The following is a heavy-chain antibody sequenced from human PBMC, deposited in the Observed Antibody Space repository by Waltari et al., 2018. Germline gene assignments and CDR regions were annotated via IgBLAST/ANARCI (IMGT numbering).Heavy chain of an antibody. V-gene: IGHV3-23*01. CDR1: GFTFSSYA. Sequence: EVQLLESGGGLVQPGGSLRLSCAASGFTFSSYAMSWVRQAPGKGLEWVSAISGSGGSTYYADAVKVRFTISRDNSKNTRYLQMNSLRGEDTAVYYCAKGGYCSGGSCYSDYWGQGTLVTVSS. CDR3: AKGGYCSGGSCYSDY. CDR2: ISGSGGST. D-gene: IGHD2-15*01. J-gene: IGHJ4*02.